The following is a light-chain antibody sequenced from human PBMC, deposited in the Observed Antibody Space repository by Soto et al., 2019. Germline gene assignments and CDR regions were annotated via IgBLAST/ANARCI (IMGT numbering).Light chain of an antibody. CDR1: QSIGDL. J-gene: IGKJ1*01. Sequence: DIQMARSPSTLAPSVGDSINITCRASQSIGDLLDWYQQKPGEAHKVLIYKASYLESGVPSRFSGSGSGTEFTLTISSLQPEDLATYYCQHYSAFSVTFGQGTQVDIK. CDR2: KAS. CDR3: QHYSAFSVT. V-gene: IGKV1-5*03.